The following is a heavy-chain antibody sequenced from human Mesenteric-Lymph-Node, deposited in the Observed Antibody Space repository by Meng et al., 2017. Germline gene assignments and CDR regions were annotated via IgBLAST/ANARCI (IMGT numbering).Heavy chain of an antibody. D-gene: IGHD6-19*01. CDR1: GFSFSDYY. J-gene: IGHJ3*02. CDR2: INSDGSST. V-gene: IGHV3-74*01. Sequence: GGSLRLSCAVSGFSFSDYYMTWIRQAPGKGLVWVSRINSDGSSTSYADSVKGRFTISRDNAKNTLYLQMNSLRAEDTAVYYCARDRYSSGWYGYYAFDIWGQGTMVTVSS. CDR3: ARDRYSSGWYGYYAFDI.